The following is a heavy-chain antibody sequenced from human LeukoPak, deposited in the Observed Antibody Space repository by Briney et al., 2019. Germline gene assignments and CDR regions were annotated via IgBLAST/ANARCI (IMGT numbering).Heavy chain of an antibody. CDR3: AKISTTVTITGFDY. CDR1: GYSISSGYY. D-gene: IGHD4-17*01. CDR2: IYHSGST. J-gene: IGHJ4*02. V-gene: IGHV4-38-2*02. Sequence: SETLSLTCTVSGYSISSGYYWGWIRQPPGKGLEWIGSIYHSGSTYYNPSLKSRVTISVDTSKNQFSLKLSSVTAADTAVYYYAKISTTVTITGFDYWGQGTLVTVSS.